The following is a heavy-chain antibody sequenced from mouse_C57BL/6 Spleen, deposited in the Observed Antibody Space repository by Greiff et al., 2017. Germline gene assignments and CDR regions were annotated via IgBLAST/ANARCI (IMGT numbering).Heavy chain of an antibody. CDR1: GYAFTSYW. CDR3: ARVGYYGSSYYFDY. Sequence: QVHVKQSGAELVKPGASVKLSCKASGYAFTSYWMHWVKQRPGQGLEWIGMIHPNSGSTNYNEKFKSKATLTVDKSSSTAYMQLSSLTSEDSAVYYCARVGYYGSSYYFDYWGQGTTLTVSS. V-gene: IGHV1-64*01. J-gene: IGHJ2*01. D-gene: IGHD1-1*01. CDR2: IHPNSGST.